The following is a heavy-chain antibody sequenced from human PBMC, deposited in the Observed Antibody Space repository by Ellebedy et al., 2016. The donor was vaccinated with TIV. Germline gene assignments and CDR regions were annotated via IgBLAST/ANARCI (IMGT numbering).Heavy chain of an antibody. CDR2: IYWDDDK. Sequence: SGPTLVKPTQTLTLTCTFSGFSLNTSGVGVGWIRQPPGKALEWLALIYWDDDKRYSPSLESRLTITKDTSKNQVVLTMTNMDPVDTATYYCARAWGESCFDYWGQGTLVTVSS. D-gene: IGHD7-27*01. V-gene: IGHV2-5*02. CDR3: ARAWGESCFDY. J-gene: IGHJ4*02. CDR1: GFSLNTSGVG.